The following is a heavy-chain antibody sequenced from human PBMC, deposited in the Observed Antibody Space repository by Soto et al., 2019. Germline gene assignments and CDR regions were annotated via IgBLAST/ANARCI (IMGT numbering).Heavy chain of an antibody. CDR1: GFTFSDYY. CDR3: ARDLGYYDSSGYFDY. J-gene: IGHJ4*02. D-gene: IGHD3-22*01. V-gene: IGHV3-11*01. Sequence: GGSLRLSCAASGFTFSDYYMSWIRQAPGKGLEWVSYISSDGSIIYYADSVKGRFTISRDNAQNSLYLQMNSLRAEDTAVYYCARDLGYYDSSGYFDYWGQGTLVTVSS. CDR2: ISSDGSII.